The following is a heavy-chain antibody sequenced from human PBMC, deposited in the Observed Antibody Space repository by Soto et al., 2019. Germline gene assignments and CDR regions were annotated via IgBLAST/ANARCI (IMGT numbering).Heavy chain of an antibody. Sequence: QVQLVQSGAEVKKPGSSVKVSCKASGGTFSSYTITWVRQAPGQGLEWMGRIIPILGIANYAQKFQGRVTITADKSTSTVYMELSSLRSEDTAVYYCAREVSSGYGSSGVLEGGYWGQGTLVTVSS. CDR3: AREVSSGYGSSGVLEGGY. CDR2: IIPILGIA. CDR1: GGTFSSYT. V-gene: IGHV1-69*08. D-gene: IGHD3-22*01. J-gene: IGHJ4*02.